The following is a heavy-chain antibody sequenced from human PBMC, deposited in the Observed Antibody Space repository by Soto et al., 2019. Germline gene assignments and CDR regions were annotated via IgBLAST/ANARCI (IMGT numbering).Heavy chain of an antibody. Sequence: VQLVQSGAEVKKPGASVKVSCKASGYTFNNYGISWVRQAPGQGLEWMGWIGPYNGNTDHAQNFQGRVTMNTDTSTNKGYMELRSLRSDGTALYFWARCYFSVGSCYTCPHFDLWGRGTLVTVS. V-gene: IGHV1-18*01. D-gene: IGHD2-15*01. CDR3: ARCYFSVGSCYTCPHFDL. J-gene: IGHJ2*01. CDR2: IGPYNGNT. CDR1: GYTFNNYG.